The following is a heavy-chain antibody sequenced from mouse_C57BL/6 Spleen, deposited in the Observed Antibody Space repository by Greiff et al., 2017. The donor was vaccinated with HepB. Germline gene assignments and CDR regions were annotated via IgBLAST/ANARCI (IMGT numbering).Heavy chain of an antibody. J-gene: IGHJ4*01. CDR1: GYTFTSYW. CDR3: AIFPLPGLYAMDY. V-gene: IGHV1-74*01. D-gene: IGHD2-10*01. Sequence: QVQLKQPGAELVKPGASVKVSCKASGYTFTSYWMHWVKQRPGQGLEWIGRIHPSDSDTNYNQKFKGKATLTVDKSSSTAYMQLSSLTSEDSAVYYCAIFPLPGLYAMDYWGQGTSVTVSS. CDR2: IHPSDSDT.